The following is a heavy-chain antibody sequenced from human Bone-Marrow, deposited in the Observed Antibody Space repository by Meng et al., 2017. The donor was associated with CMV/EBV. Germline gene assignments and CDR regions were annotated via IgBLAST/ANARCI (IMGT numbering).Heavy chain of an antibody. CDR2: INHSGST. CDR1: GGSFSGYY. Sequence: SETLYLTCAVYGGSFSGYYWSWIRQPPGKGLEWIGEINHSGSTNYNPSLKSRVTISVDTSKNQFSLKLSSVTAADTAVYYCARGSGIAARPNPSGGMDVWGQGTTVTVSS. V-gene: IGHV4-34*01. J-gene: IGHJ6*02. D-gene: IGHD6-6*01. CDR3: ARGSGIAARPNPSGGMDV.